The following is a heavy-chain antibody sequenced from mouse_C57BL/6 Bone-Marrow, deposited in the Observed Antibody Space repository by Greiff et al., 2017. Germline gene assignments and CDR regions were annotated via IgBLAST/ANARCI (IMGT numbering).Heavy chain of an antibody. Sequence: QVQLQQPGAELVKPGASVKLSCKASGYTFTSYWMHWVKQRPGRGLEWIGRIDPNSGGTKYNEKFKSKATLAVDKPSSTAYMQLSRLTSEDSAVYDGAHGNYFYWYLAVWGRGTTVTVSS. CDR2: IDPNSGGT. D-gene: IGHD2-1*01. J-gene: IGHJ1*03. CDR3: AHGNYFYWYLAV. V-gene: IGHV1-72*01. CDR1: GYTFTSYW.